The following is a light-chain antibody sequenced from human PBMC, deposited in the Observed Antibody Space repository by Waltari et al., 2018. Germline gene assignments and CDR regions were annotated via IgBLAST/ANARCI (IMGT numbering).Light chain of an antibody. J-gene: IGLJ2*01. Sequence: QSALTQPPSASGSPGQSVTISCTGTDDDIGGYEYVSWYQQHPGKAPKVLIYEVTKRPSGVPDRFSGSKSGNTASLTVSGLQAKDEADYYCSSYAGRNIVIFGGGTKLTVL. CDR1: DDDIGGYEY. V-gene: IGLV2-8*01. CDR3: SSYAGRNIVI. CDR2: EVT.